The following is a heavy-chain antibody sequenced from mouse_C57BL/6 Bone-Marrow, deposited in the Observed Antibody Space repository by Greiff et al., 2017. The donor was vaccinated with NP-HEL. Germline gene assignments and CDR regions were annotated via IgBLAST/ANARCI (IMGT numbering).Heavy chain of an antibody. CDR2: ISSGSSTI. D-gene: IGHD4-1*01. Sequence: EVQLVESGGGLVKPGGSLKLSCAASGFTFSDYGMHWVRQAPEKGLEWVAYISSGSSTIYYADTVKGRFTISRDNAKNTLFLQMTSLRSEDTAMYYCARPLGRYFDYWGKGTTLTVSS. CDR1: GFTFSDYG. CDR3: ARPLGRYFDY. V-gene: IGHV5-17*01. J-gene: IGHJ2*01.